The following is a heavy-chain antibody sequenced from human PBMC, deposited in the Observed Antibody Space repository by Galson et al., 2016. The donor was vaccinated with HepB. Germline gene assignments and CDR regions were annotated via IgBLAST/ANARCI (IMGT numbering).Heavy chain of an antibody. Sequence: SETLSLTCTVSGGSTGSGDDYWGWIRQPPGKGLEWIGSISYIGRTFYKPSLKSRITISVDTSKNQFSLKLSSVTAADTAVYYCVRVTDSTCGNANCHRPHFDSWGQGTLVTVSS. V-gene: IGHV4-39*01. CDR3: VRVTDSTCGNANCHRPHFDS. CDR2: ISYIGRT. J-gene: IGHJ4*02. D-gene: IGHD4/OR15-4a*01. CDR1: GGSTGSGDDY.